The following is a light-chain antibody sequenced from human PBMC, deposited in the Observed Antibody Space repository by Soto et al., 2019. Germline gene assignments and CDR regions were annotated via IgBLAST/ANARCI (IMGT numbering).Light chain of an antibody. CDR2: AAS. Sequence: SQITQSPSSLSASLEKRVIITCPASQSISNHLNWYQQKPGKAPKLLIFAASSLQSGVPSRFSGSRSGPDFTLTISSLQPEDFATYYCQQSYSSPPTFGQGTKVDI. CDR3: QQSYSSPPT. J-gene: IGKJ1*01. V-gene: IGKV1-39*01. CDR1: QSISNH.